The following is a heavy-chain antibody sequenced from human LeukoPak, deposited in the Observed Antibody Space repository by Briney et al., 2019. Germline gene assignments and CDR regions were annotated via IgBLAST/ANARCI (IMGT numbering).Heavy chain of an antibody. CDR2: INPSGGST. V-gene: IGHV1-46*01. J-gene: IGHJ4*02. Sequence: GPSGRVSARALGNPFTTTKRPWWGRPPDQGLGGWGIINPSGGSTSYAQKFQGRVTMTRDTSTSTVYMELSSLRSEDTAVYYCAREGAYGGKSFDYWGQGTLVTVSS. CDR1: GNPFTTTK. CDR3: AREGAYGGKSFDY. D-gene: IGHD4-23*01.